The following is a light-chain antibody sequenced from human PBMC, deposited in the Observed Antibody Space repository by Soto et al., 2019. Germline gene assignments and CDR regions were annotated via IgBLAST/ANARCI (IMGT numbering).Light chain of an antibody. CDR1: TSNIGTNA. J-gene: IGLJ3*02. CDR3: AAWDDSLNGGV. CDR2: TNN. V-gene: IGLV1-44*01. Sequence: QLVLTQPPSASGTPGQRVTISCSGSTSNIGTNAVNWFHQVPGTAPKLLIHTNNQRPSGVPDRFSGSKSGTSASLAISGLQSEDEADYYCAAWDDSLNGGVYGGGTKLTVL.